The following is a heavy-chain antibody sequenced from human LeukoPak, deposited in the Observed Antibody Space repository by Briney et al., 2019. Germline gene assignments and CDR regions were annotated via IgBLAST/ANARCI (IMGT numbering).Heavy chain of an antibody. V-gene: IGHV4-59*08. CDR3: ARRAVVGSPARADNWFDP. Sequence: SETLSLTCSVSGASISTYNWNWIRQPPGKGLEWLGCLFSSGSTNYNPSLKSRVTISVDTSKNQFSLKLSSVTAADTAVYYCARRAVVGSPARADNWFDPWGQGTLVTVSS. CDR1: GASISTYN. D-gene: IGHD2-2*01. J-gene: IGHJ5*02. CDR2: LFSSGST.